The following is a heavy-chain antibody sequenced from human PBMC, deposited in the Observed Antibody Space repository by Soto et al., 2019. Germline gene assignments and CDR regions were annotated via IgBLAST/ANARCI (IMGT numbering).Heavy chain of an antibody. CDR2: NSSSSSYI. V-gene: IGHV3-21*01. Sequence: GGSLRLSCAASGFTFSSYSMNWVRQAPGKGLEWVSSNSSSSSYIYYADSVKGRFTISRDNAKNSLYLQMNSLRAEDTAVYYCARVPILCGGDCPLDYWGQGTLVTVSS. CDR3: ARVPILCGGDCPLDY. D-gene: IGHD2-21*01. J-gene: IGHJ4*02. CDR1: GFTFSSYS.